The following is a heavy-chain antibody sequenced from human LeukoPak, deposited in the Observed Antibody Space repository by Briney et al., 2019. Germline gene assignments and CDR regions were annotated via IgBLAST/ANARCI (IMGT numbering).Heavy chain of an antibody. D-gene: IGHD2-21*02. CDR2: ISGSGGST. V-gene: IGHV3-23*01. CDR3: AKQPCGGDCYEYFQH. J-gene: IGHJ1*01. Sequence: PGGSLRLSCAASGFTFSSYAMSWVRQAPGKGLEWVSAISGSGGSTYYADSVKGRFTISRDNSKNTLYLQMNSLRAEDTAVYYCAKQPCGGDCYEYFQHWGQGTLVTVSS. CDR1: GFTFSSYA.